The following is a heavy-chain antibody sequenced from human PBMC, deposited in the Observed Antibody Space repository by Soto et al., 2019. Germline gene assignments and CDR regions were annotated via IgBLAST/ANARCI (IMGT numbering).Heavy chain of an antibody. J-gene: IGHJ5*02. CDR2: TIPIFGTA. CDR1: GGTFSSYA. Sequence: QVQLVQSGAEVKKPGSSVKVSCKASGGTFSSYAISWVRQAPGQGLEWMGGTIPIFGTANYAQKFQGRVTITAXXSXSXXYMEVSGLRSEDTAVYYCARDGNGSATTVTTWFDPWGQGTLVTVSS. V-gene: IGHV1-69*12. CDR3: ARDGNGSATTVTTWFDP. D-gene: IGHD4-17*01.